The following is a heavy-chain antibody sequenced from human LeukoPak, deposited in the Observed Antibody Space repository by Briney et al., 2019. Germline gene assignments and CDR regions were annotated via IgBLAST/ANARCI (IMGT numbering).Heavy chain of an antibody. Sequence: ASVKVSCKASGYTFTSYGISWVRQAPGQGLEWMGWISAYNGNTNYAQKLQGRVTMTTDTSTSTAYMELRSLRSDDTAVYYCARDYHYYGSGSRSQPYDCWGQGTLVTVSS. D-gene: IGHD3-10*01. V-gene: IGHV1-18*01. CDR3: ARDYHYYGSGSRSQPYDC. J-gene: IGHJ4*02. CDR1: GYTFTSYG. CDR2: ISAYNGNT.